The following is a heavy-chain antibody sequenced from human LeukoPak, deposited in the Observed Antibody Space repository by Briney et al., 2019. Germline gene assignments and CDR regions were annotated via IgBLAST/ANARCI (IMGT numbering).Heavy chain of an antibody. CDR2: INPNSGGT. J-gene: IGHJ4*02. Sequence: ASVKVSCKASGGTFSSYAISWVRQAPGQGLEWMGFINPNSGGTSYAQKFQGRVTMTRDTSITTANMELSRLTSDDTAVYYCARDSRVTNGDYWGQGTLVTVSS. CDR1: GGTFSSYA. D-gene: IGHD3-10*01. V-gene: IGHV1-2*02. CDR3: ARDSRVTNGDY.